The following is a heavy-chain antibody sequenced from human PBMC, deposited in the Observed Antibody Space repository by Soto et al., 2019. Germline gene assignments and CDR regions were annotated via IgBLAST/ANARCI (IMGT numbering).Heavy chain of an antibody. J-gene: IGHJ4*02. V-gene: IGHV4-34*01. CDR2: INHSGST. CDR3: ARGRRTTVTIDY. CDR1: GGSFSGYY. Sequence: QVQLQQWGAGLLKPSETLPLTCAVYGGSFSGYYWSWIRQPPGKGLEWIGEINHSGSTNYNPSLKSRVTISVDTSKNQFSLKLSSVTAADTAVYYCARGRRTTVTIDYWGQGTLVTVSS. D-gene: IGHD4-17*01.